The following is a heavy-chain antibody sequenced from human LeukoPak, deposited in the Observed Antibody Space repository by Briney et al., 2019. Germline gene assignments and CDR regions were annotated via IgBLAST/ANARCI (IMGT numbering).Heavy chain of an antibody. J-gene: IGHJ5*02. CDR3: PIRARDQRDGSPGNWLDP. D-gene: IGHD3-10*01. V-gene: IGHV4-59*08. CDR1: TVTISSSS. Sequence: SETLSLTCTVSTVTISSSSWSWIRQPPGNGLEWIGRIYGGNTNYNPSLMSRVTISFDTSKKHLSLNLRSVTAADSSACYCPIRARDQRDGSPGNWLDPWGQGTLVTVSS. CDR2: IYGGNT.